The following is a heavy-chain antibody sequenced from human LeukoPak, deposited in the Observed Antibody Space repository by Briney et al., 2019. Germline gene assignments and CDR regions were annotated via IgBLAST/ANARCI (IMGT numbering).Heavy chain of an antibody. J-gene: IGHJ4*02. CDR2: ISAYNGNT. D-gene: IGHD3-10*01. V-gene: IGHV1-18*01. CDR1: GYTFTSYG. Sequence: ASVKVSCKASGYTFTSYGISWVRQAPGQGLEWMGWISAYNGNTNYAQKLQGRVTMTTDTPTSTAYMELRSLRSDDTAVYYCARDRVGYYGSGSYDYWGQGTLVTVSS. CDR3: ARDRVGYYGSGSYDY.